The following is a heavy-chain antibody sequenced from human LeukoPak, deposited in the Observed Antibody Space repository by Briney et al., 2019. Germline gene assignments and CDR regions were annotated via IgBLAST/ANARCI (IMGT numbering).Heavy chain of an antibody. CDR1: GLTFSSYA. V-gene: IGHV3-30*14. CDR2: ISYDGSNK. D-gene: IGHD2-15*01. Sequence: GGSLRLSCAASGLTFSSYAMHWVRQAPGKGLEWVAVISYDGSNKYYADSVKGRFTISRDNSKNTLYLQMNSLRAEDTAVYYCARLAVVVAAYFDYWGQGTLVTVSS. CDR3: ARLAVVVAAYFDY. J-gene: IGHJ4*02.